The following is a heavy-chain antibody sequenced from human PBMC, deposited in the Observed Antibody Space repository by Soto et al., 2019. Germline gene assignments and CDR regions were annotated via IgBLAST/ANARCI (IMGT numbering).Heavy chain of an antibody. CDR1: GFTFSSYG. Sequence: GGSLRLSCAASGFTFSSYGMHWVRQAPGKGQEWVAVISYDGSNKYYADSVKGRFTISRDNSKNTLYLQMNSLRAEDTAVYYCAKESGDYVWGSCRSLYYFDYWGQGTLVTVSS. CDR2: ISYDGSNK. D-gene: IGHD3-16*02. V-gene: IGHV3-30*18. J-gene: IGHJ4*02. CDR3: AKESGDYVWGSCRSLYYFDY.